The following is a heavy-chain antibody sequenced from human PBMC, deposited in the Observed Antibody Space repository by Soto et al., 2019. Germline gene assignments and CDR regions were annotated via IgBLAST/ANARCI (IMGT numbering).Heavy chain of an antibody. D-gene: IGHD6-19*01. CDR3: ASVKWHFSSGPTHYYYMHV. Sequence: GASVKVSCKASGGTFSSYTISWVRQAPGQGLEWMGRIIPILGIANYAQKFQGRVTITADKSTSTAYMELSSLRCEDTALYYCASVKWHFSSGPTHYYYMHVSGNGSTVTVSS. J-gene: IGHJ6*03. CDR2: IIPILGIA. CDR1: GGTFSSYT. V-gene: IGHV1-69*02.